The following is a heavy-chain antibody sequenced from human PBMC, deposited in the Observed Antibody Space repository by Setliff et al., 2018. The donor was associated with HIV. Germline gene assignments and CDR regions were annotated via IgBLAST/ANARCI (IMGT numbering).Heavy chain of an antibody. J-gene: IGHJ6*03. Sequence: ASVKVSCKASGGTFSSYAIRWVRQSPGQGLEWMGRIIPLSGKTNYAEKFQGKATITADKSTRTVYMELSSLRSEDTAVYYGASSGMSGVVEPATTYYNFMDVWGTGTTVTVSS. D-gene: IGHD2-2*01. V-gene: IGHV1-69*04. CDR2: IIPLSGKT. CDR1: GGTFSSYA. CDR3: ASSGMSGVVEPATTYYNFMDV.